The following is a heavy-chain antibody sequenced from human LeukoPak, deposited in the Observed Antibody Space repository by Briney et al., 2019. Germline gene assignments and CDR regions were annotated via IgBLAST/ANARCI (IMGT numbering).Heavy chain of an antibody. CDR2: VYHTGTT. Sequence: PSETLSLTCAVYGGSFSGYYWSWIRQSPGKGLEWIGTVYHTGTTYYSPSLKSRLAISLDTSTNRFSLKLTSVTATDTAVYYCASAHYEATGLGFYFKFWGQGPLVSVSS. V-gene: IGHV4-34*01. D-gene: IGHD2-8*02. J-gene: IGHJ4*02. CDR1: GGSFSGYY. CDR3: ASAHYEATGLGFYFKF.